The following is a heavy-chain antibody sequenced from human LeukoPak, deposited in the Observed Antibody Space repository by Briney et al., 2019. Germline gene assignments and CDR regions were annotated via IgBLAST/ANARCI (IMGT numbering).Heavy chain of an antibody. V-gene: IGHV1-46*01. J-gene: IGHJ6*02. D-gene: IGHD2-15*01. CDR3: ARVMGYCTVSSCPGMDV. CDR2: IDPSSGSA. CDR1: GYTFTTYY. Sequence: ASVKVSCKASGYTFTTYYLNWVRQAPGQGLEWRGKIDPSSGSAYYTQKFQGRVTMTRDTSTGTVYMELSSLRSEDTAVYYCARVMGYCTVSSCPGMDVWGQGTTVTVSS.